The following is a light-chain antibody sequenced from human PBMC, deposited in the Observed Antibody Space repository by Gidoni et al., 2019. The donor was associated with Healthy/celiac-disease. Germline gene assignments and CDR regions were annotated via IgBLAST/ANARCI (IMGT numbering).Light chain of an antibody. CDR2: DAS. Sequence: ELVLTQSPATLSLSPGERATLSCRASQSVSSYLAWYQQQPGQAPRLLIYDASNRATGIPARFSGSGSGTYFTLTISSLGPEDFAVYYCQQRSNWPLTFXGXTKVEIK. CDR1: QSVSSY. J-gene: IGKJ4*01. CDR3: QQRSNWPLT. V-gene: IGKV3-11*01.